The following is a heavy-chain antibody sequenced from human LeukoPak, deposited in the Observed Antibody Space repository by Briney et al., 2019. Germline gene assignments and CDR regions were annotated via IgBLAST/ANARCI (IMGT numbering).Heavy chain of an antibody. D-gene: IGHD3-22*01. V-gene: IGHV3-21*01. J-gene: IGHJ3*02. CDR1: GFTFSSYS. Sequence: GGSLRLSCAASGFTFSSYSMNWVRQAPGKGLEWVSSISSSSSYIYYADSVKGRFTISRDNSKNTLYLQMNSLRAEDTAVYYCARDANYYDSSGYYVGAFDIWGQGTMVTVSS. CDR3: ARDANYYDSSGYYVGAFDI. CDR2: ISSSSSYI.